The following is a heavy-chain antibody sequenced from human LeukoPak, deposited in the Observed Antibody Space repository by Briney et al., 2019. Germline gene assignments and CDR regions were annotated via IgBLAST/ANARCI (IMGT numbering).Heavy chain of an antibody. CDR3: ARDRLLIEY. CDR2: ITSSGT. CDR1: GFTFSSYA. D-gene: IGHD2-8*01. V-gene: IGHV3-23*01. J-gene: IGHJ4*02. Sequence: GGSLRLSCAASGFTFSSYAMSWVRQAPGKGLKWVSAITSSGTYYADSVKGRFTISRDTSKNTLYLQMNTLRAEDTAIYYCARDRLLIEYWGQGTLVTVSS.